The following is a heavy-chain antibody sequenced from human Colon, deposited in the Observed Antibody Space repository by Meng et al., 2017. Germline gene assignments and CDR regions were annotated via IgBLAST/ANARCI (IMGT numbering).Heavy chain of an antibody. D-gene: IGHD2-2*01. Sequence: QLQLRESGPGLVKSSETLSLTRTVSGDSINSYYWSWIRQYPGKGLEWIGYIDYSGSTNYGPSLKSRITISLDTAKKHFSLTLRSVTAADTAVYFCARQAWRYCSRMTCNTWFDPWGQGILVTVSS. CDR2: IDYSGST. V-gene: IGHV4-59*08. CDR1: GDSINSYY. J-gene: IGHJ5*02. CDR3: ARQAWRYCSRMTCNTWFDP.